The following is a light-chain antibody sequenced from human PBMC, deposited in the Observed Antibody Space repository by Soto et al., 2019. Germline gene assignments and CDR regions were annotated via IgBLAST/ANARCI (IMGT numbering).Light chain of an antibody. CDR2: GAS. J-gene: IGKJ2*01. Sequence: EIVLTQSPGTLSLSPGERATLSCRANQSVSSNYLAWYQQKPGQAPRLLIYGASSRATGIPDRFSGSGSGIDFTLTIRRLQPEDFAVYCCHQYSSSPYTFGQGTKLEIK. CDR3: HQYSSSPYT. V-gene: IGKV3-20*01. CDR1: QSVSSNY.